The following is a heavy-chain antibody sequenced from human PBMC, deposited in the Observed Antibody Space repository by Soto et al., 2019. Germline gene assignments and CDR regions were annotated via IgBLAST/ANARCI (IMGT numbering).Heavy chain of an antibody. CDR2: IGSNPNIYAT. Sequence: EVHLVQSGGGLVQPGGSLKLSCAASGFTLSGSAMHWVRQASGKGLEWVGRIGSNPNIYATAYAASVKGRFTISRDDSKNTAYPQVNSLPIEDTAVYYCTRVPPPTFSTSPAAGFDYWGQGALVTVSS. CDR3: TRVPPPTFSTSPAAGFDY. J-gene: IGHJ4*02. D-gene: IGHD6-25*01. CDR1: GFTLSGSA. V-gene: IGHV3-73*02.